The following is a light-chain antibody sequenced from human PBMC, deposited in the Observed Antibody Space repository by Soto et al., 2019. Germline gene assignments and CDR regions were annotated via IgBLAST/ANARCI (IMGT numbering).Light chain of an antibody. CDR3: SSYAGSNNLI. V-gene: IGLV2-8*01. J-gene: IGLJ2*01. CDR2: EVN. CDR1: SSDVGGYNY. Sequence: QSALTQPPSASGSPGQSVTISCTGTSSDVGGYNYVSWYQQHPGKAPKLMIYEVNERPSGVPDRFSGSKSANTASLTVSGLQAEDEADYYCSSYAGSNNLIFGGGTKLTV.